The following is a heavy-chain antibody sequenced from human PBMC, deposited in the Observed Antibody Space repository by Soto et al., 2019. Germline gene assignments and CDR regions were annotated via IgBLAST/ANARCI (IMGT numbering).Heavy chain of an antibody. CDR1: GYDFANYW. V-gene: IGHV5-51*01. CDR3: ARRGDGYNAGYDYGLDV. Sequence: GESLKISCKCSGYDFANYWIAWRRQMPLQCLEWMGIIYPGDPDPRYSPSFQGQVTISGDKSISTDYLQWGSLKASDTAKYYCARRGDGYNAGYDYGLDVWGQGTRVTVSS. J-gene: IGHJ6*02. CDR2: IYPGDPDP. D-gene: IGHD5-12*01.